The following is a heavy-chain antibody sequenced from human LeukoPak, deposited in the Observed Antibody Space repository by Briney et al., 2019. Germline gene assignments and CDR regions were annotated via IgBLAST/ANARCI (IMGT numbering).Heavy chain of an antibody. D-gene: IGHD6-13*01. Sequence: GGSLRLSCAASGFTFSSYAMHWVRQAPGKGLEWVAVISYDGSNKYYADSVKGRFTISRDNSKNTLYLQMNSLRAEDTAVYDCAKDRWAAAGYFDYWGQGTLVTVSS. CDR1: GFTFSSYA. V-gene: IGHV3-30*04. CDR2: ISYDGSNK. CDR3: AKDRWAAAGYFDY. J-gene: IGHJ4*02.